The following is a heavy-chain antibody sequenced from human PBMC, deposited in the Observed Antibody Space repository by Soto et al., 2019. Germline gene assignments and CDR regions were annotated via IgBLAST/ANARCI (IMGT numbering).Heavy chain of an antibody. D-gene: IGHD2-15*01. CDR2: IYYSGST. CDR3: ARAGAATLSDY. J-gene: IGHJ4*02. CDR1: GGSISSYY. V-gene: IGHV4-59*01. Sequence: ASETLSLTCTVSGGSISSYYWSWIRQPPGKGLEWIGYIYYSGSTNYNPSLKSRVTISVDTSKNQFSLNLSSVTAADTAVYYCARAGAATLSDYWGQGTLVTVSS.